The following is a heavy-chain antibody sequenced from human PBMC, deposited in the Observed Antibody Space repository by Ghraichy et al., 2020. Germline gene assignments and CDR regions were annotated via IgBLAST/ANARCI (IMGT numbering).Heavy chain of an antibody. CDR1: GFTFSDHY. J-gene: IGHJ6*02. D-gene: IGHD6-13*01. CDR2: TRNKANSYTT. V-gene: IGHV3-72*01. CDR3: ARAYSSSWYDYYYGMDV. Sequence: GGYLRLSCAASGFTFSDHYMDWVRQAPGKGLEWVGRTRNKANSYTTEYAASVKGRFTISRDDSKNSLYLQMNSLKTEDTAVYYCARAYSSSWYDYYYGMDVWGQGTTVTVSS.